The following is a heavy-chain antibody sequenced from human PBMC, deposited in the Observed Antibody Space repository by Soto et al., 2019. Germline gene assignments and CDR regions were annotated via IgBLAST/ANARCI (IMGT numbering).Heavy chain of an antibody. CDR1: VGSISNYF. CDR2: IDNSGST. Sequence: ETLSLTCTVPVGSISNYFCNWIRQPAGKGLEWIGRIDNSGSTNYNPSLKSRITMSADTSRNQFSLKLNSVTAADTAVYYCARGGQDFWSGPFDYWGQGALVTAPQ. J-gene: IGHJ4*02. V-gene: IGHV4-4*07. D-gene: IGHD3-3*01. CDR3: ARGGQDFWSGPFDY.